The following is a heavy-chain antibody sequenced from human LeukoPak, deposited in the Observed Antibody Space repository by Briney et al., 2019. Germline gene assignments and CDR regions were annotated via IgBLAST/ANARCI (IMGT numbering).Heavy chain of an antibody. CDR2: INSDGSST. CDR1: GFTFSSSA. V-gene: IGHV3-74*01. CDR3: AELGITMIGGV. Sequence: GGSLRLSCAASGFTFSSSAMSWVRQAPGKGLEWVSRINSDGSSTSYADSVKGRFTISRDNAKNSLYLQMNSLRAEDTAVYYCAELGITMIGGVWGKGTTVTISS. D-gene: IGHD3-10*02. J-gene: IGHJ6*04.